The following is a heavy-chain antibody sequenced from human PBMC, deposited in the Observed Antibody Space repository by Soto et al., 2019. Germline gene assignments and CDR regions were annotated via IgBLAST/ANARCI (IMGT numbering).Heavy chain of an antibody. D-gene: IGHD3-10*01. J-gene: IGHJ3*02. CDR1: GFTFSSYA. Sequence: GGSLRLSCAASGFTFSSYAMSWVRQAPGKGLEWVSAISGSGGSTYYADSVKGRFTISRDNSKNTLYLQMNSLRAEDTAVYYCAKDQNYYGSGSYYTREDAFDIWGQGTMVTVSS. V-gene: IGHV3-23*01. CDR3: AKDQNYYGSGSYYTREDAFDI. CDR2: ISGSGGST.